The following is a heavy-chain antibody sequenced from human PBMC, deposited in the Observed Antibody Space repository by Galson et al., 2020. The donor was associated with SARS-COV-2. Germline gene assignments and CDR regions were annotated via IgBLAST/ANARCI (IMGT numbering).Heavy chain of an antibody. CDR3: ARDTAVATIQGLDY. J-gene: IGHJ4*02. CDR2: ISYDGSDT. D-gene: IGHD5-12*01. V-gene: IGHV3-30*04. CDR1: GFTFNNYV. Sequence: GGSLRLSCAASGFTFNNYVMHWVRQAPGKGLEWVAVISYDGSDTYYADSVKGRFTISRDNSKNTLYIQMNSLRAEDTAIYYCARDTAVATIQGLDYWGQGTQVIVSS.